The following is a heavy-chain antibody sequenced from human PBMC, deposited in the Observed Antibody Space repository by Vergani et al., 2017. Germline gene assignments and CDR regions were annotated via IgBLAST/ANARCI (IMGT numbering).Heavy chain of an antibody. CDR3: ARDRADYDILPGYLDYYYYYMDV. V-gene: IGHV1-69*01. Sequence: QVQLVQSGAEVKKPGSSVKVSCKASGGTFSSYAISWVRQAPGQGLEWMGGIIPIFGTANYAQKFQGRVTITADESTSTAYMELSSLRSEDTAVYYRARDRADYDILPGYLDYYYYYMDVWGKGTTVTVSS. CDR2: IIPIFGTA. D-gene: IGHD3-9*01. CDR1: GGTFSSYA. J-gene: IGHJ6*03.